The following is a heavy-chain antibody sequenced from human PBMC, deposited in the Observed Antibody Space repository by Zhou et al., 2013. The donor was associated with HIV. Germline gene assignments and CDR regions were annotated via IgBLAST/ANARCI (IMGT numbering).Heavy chain of an antibody. V-gene: IGHV1-2*02. CDR1: GYTFTGYY. J-gene: IGHJ4*02. D-gene: IGHD3-3*01. CDR2: INPNSGGT. CDR3: TRSRGFSVHYKTDDYFDY. Sequence: QVQLVQSGAEVKKPGASVKVSCKASGYTFTGYYMHWVRQAPGQGLEWMGWINPNSGGTNYAQKFQGRVTMTRDTSTSSVYMEVTRLRSDDAAVYYCTRSRGFSVHYKTDDYFDYWGQGTLVAVSS.